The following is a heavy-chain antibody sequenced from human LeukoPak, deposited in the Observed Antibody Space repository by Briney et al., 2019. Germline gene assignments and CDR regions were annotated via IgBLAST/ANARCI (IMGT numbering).Heavy chain of an antibody. CDR3: ARRYFDY. CDR2: IKKDGSEK. Sequence: GGSLRLSCAASGFSFSDCWMNWVRQAPGKGLEWVANIKKDGSEKYYLDSVKGRFTISRDNAKNSLYLQMNSLRAEDTAVYYCARRYFDYWGQGTLVTVSS. J-gene: IGHJ4*02. V-gene: IGHV3-7*02. CDR1: GFSFSDCW.